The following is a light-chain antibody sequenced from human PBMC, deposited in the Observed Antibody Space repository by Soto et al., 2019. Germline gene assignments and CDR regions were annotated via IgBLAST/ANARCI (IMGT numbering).Light chain of an antibody. Sequence: SYELTQPPSVSVSPGQTAIITCSGDKLGNKYTCWYQQKTGQSPVLVIYQDNKRPSGIPERFSGSNSGNTATLTISGTQAMDEADYYCQAWDSRSYVVFGGGTQRTVL. CDR3: QAWDSRSYVV. V-gene: IGLV3-1*01. CDR1: KLGNKY. CDR2: QDN. J-gene: IGLJ2*01.